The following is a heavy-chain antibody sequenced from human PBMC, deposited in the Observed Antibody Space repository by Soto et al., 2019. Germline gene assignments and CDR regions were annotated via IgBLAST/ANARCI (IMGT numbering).Heavy chain of an antibody. CDR1: GDSISSSSYY. D-gene: IGHD3-10*01. Sequence: QLQLQESGPGLVKPSETLSLTCTVSGDSISSSSYYWGWIRQPPGKGLEWIGSIYYSGSTYYNPSLKSRATISVDTSNNQFSLKRSSVTAADTAVYDCATLWFGEGNYWGQGTLVTVSS. CDR3: ATLWFGEGNY. V-gene: IGHV4-39*01. J-gene: IGHJ4*02. CDR2: IYYSGST.